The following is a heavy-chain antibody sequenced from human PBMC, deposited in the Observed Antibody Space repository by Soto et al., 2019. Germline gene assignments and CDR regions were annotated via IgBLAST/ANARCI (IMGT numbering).Heavy chain of an antibody. CDR3: SHWGFF. D-gene: IGHD7-27*01. V-gene: IGHV3-30*03. J-gene: IGHJ4*02. CDR2: VTHDGSLY. Sequence: GGSQRLSCVASGFTFSSCAMHWVRQVPGKGLEWLAVVTHDGSLYPYADSVKGRFSISRDNSRKTLYLQMNSLRPEDTAVYYCSHWGFFWGRGT. CDR1: GFTFSSCA.